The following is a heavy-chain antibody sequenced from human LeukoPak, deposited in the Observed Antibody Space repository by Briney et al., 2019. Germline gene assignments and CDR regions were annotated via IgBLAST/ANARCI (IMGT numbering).Heavy chain of an antibody. Sequence: SETLSLTCNVSGASISNSTYYWGWIRQPPGKGLEWIGSIYYSGSTYCKPSLKSRLTISVDTSKNQFSLKLSSVTATDTAFYYCARDHTYFDYWGLGTLVTVSS. CDR3: ARDHTYFDY. CDR2: IYYSGST. D-gene: IGHD5-18*01. CDR1: GASISNSTYY. J-gene: IGHJ4*02. V-gene: IGHV4-39*07.